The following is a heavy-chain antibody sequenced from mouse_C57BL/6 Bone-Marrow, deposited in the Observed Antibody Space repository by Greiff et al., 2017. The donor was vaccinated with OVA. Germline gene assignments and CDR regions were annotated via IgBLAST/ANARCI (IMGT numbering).Heavy chain of an antibody. J-gene: IGHJ4*01. Sequence: DVMLVESGEGLVKPGGSLKLSCAASGFTFSSYAMSWVRQTPEKRLEWVAYISSGGDYIYYADTVKGRFTISRDNARNTLYLQMSSLKSEDTAMYYCTRGGNYICYGMDYWGQGTSVTVSS. CDR3: TRGGNYICYGMDY. D-gene: IGHD2-1*01. V-gene: IGHV5-9-1*02. CDR1: GFTFSSYA. CDR2: ISSGGDYI.